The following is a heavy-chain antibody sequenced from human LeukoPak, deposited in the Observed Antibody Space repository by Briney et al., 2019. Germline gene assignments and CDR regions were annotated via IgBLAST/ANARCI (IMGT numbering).Heavy chain of an antibody. Sequence: GGSLRLSCAASGFTFSSYAMSWVRRAPGKGLEWVSAISGSGGSTYYADSVKGRFTISRDNSKNTLYLQMNSLRAEDTAVYYCAKMRRYCSSTSCYGVDYWGQGTLVTVSS. CDR1: GFTFSSYA. V-gene: IGHV3-23*01. D-gene: IGHD2-2*01. J-gene: IGHJ4*02. CDR3: AKMRRYCSSTSCYGVDY. CDR2: ISGSGGST.